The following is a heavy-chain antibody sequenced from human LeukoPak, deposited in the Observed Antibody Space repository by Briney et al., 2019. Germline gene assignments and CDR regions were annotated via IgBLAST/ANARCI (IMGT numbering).Heavy chain of an antibody. CDR3: ARYFRLRLVSTPLRY. J-gene: IGHJ4*02. Sequence: SETLSLTCAVYGDSISSTTYYWAWIRQPPGKGLEWIGSISYSGSPYYNPSLKSRVTMSVDTSKNQFSVNLTSVTAADTATYSCARYFRLRLVSTPLRYWGQGTLVTVSS. V-gene: IGHV4-39*01. CDR2: ISYSGSP. CDR1: GDSISSTTYY. D-gene: IGHD5/OR15-5a*01.